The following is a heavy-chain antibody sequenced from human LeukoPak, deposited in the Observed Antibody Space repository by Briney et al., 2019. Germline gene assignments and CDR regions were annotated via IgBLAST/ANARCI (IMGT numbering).Heavy chain of an antibody. CDR3: ARGKYSSSWYNPWFDP. J-gene: IGHJ5*02. V-gene: IGHV4-34*01. CDR1: GGSFSGYY. D-gene: IGHD6-13*01. Sequence: SETLSLTCAVYGGSFSGYYWSWIRQPPGKGLEWIGEINDSGSTNYNPSLKSRVTISVDTSKNQFSLKLSSVTAADTAVYDCARGKYSSSWYNPWFDPWGQGTLVTVSS. CDR2: INDSGST.